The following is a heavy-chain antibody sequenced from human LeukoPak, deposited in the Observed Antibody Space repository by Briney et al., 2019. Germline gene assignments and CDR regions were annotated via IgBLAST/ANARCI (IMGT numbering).Heavy chain of an antibody. V-gene: IGHV4-4*02. D-gene: IGHD3-22*01. J-gene: IGHJ4*02. Sequence: GSLRLSCVASGFPFSSYWMTWVRQAPGKGLEWIGEIYHSGSTNYNPSLKSRVTISVDKSKNQFSLKLSSVTAADTAVYYCARSIRGYCQDYWGQGTLVTVSS. CDR3: ARSIRGYCQDY. CDR2: IYHSGST. CDR1: GFPFSSYW.